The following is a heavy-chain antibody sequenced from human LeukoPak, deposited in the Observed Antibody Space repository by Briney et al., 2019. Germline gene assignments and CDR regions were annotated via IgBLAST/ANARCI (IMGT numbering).Heavy chain of an antibody. CDR3: ARDYDFWSGYYGIDY. Sequence: PGGSLRLSCAASGFTFSGYWMRWVRQAPGKGLVWVSRINSDGSSTSYADSVKGRFTISRDNAKNTLYLQMNSLRAEDTAVYYCARDYDFWSGYYGIDYWGQGTLVTLSS. CDR2: INSDGSST. CDR1: GFTFSGYW. D-gene: IGHD3-3*01. V-gene: IGHV3-74*01. J-gene: IGHJ4*02.